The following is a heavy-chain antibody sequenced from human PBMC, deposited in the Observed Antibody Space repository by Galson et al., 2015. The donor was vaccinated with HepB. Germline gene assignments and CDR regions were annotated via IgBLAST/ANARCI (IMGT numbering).Heavy chain of an antibody. CDR3: AGGGPHSTALDY. CDR2: IYPGGAT. V-gene: IGHV3-53*01. Sequence: SLRLSCAASGFTVSTHYLSWVRQAPEKGLEWVSMIYPGGATHYADSVKGRFTLSRDNSENTLYLQLDSLRAEDTAVYYCAGGGPHSTALDYWGQGTLVTVSS. J-gene: IGHJ4*02. CDR1: GFTVSTHY. D-gene: IGHD4-17*01.